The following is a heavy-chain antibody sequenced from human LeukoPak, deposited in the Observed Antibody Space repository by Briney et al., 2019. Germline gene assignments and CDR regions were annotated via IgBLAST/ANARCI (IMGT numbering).Heavy chain of an antibody. D-gene: IGHD2-2*01. CDR1: GFTFSSYA. V-gene: IGHV3-23*01. J-gene: IGHJ6*02. CDR2: ISGSGGST. CDR3: ARYCTSTSCYGSYFGMDV. Sequence: GGSLRLSCAASGFTFSSYAMSWVRQAPGKGLEWVSAISGSGGSTYYADSVKGRCTISRDNSKNTLYLQMNSLRAEDTAIYYCARYCTSTSCYGSYFGMDVWGQGTTVTVSS.